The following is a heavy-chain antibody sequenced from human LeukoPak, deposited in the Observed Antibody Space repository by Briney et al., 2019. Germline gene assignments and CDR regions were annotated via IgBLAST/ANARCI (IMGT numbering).Heavy chain of an antibody. D-gene: IGHD6-19*01. V-gene: IGHV3-11*01. CDR1: GFTFSDYY. Sequence: GGSLRLSCAASGFTFSDYYMSWIRQAPGKGLEWVSYISSSGSTIYYADSVKGRFTISRDNAKNSLYLQMNSLRAEDTAVYYCARVGVFEQWLGEKYYYYYMDVWGKGTTVTVSS. CDR2: ISSSGSTI. J-gene: IGHJ6*03. CDR3: ARVGVFEQWLGEKYYYYYMDV.